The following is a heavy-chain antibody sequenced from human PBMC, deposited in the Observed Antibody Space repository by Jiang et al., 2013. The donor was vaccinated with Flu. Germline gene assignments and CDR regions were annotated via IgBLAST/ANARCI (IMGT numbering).Heavy chain of an antibody. D-gene: IGHD2-2*01. Sequence: VQLVESGAEVKKSGSSVKVSCKASGGTFSSYPISWVRQAPGQGLEWMGGIIPIFGTVNYGQKFQGRVTITADESTSTAYMELSGLRSEDTAVYYCAREGTGYSSSWFDHWGQGTLVTVSS. CDR2: IIPIFGTV. V-gene: IGHV1-69*01. CDR1: GGTFSSYP. J-gene: IGHJ5*02. CDR3: AREGTGYSSSWFDH.